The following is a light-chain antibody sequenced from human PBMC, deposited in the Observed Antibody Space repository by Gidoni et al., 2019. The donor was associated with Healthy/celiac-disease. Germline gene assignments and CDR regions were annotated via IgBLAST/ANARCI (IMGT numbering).Light chain of an antibody. J-gene: IGKJ3*01. CDR1: QSVSSY. CDR3: QQRSNWPLT. V-gene: IGKV3-11*01. CDR2: DAS. Sequence: IVFTQSPATLSLSPGDRATLHCRASQSVSSYLAWYQQKPGQAPRLLIYDASNRATGIPARFSGSGSGTDFTLTISSLEPEDFAVYYCQQRSNWPLTFGPGTKVDIK.